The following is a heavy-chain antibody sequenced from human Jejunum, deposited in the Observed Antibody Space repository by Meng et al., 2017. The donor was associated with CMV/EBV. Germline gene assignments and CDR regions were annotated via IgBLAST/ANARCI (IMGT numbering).Heavy chain of an antibody. Sequence: QIHLKESGPKLVKPTQTLTLTCTFSGFSVTTSGVAVGWIRQPPGKALEWLALIYWDDDTRYSPSLKSRLTITKDSSKSQVVLTMTNMGPVDTATYYCAHRPSGYGGDFWFHWGQGTLVTVSS. J-gene: IGHJ4*02. D-gene: IGHD2-21*01. V-gene: IGHV2-5*02. CDR3: AHRPSGYGGDFWFH. CDR1: GFSVTTSGVA. CDR2: IYWDDDT.